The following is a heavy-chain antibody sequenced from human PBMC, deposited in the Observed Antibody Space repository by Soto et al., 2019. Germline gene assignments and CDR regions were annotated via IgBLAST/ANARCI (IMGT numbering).Heavy chain of an antibody. V-gene: IGHV3-30-3*01. J-gene: IGHJ5*02. Sequence: QVQLVESGGGVAQPGRSLRLSCAASGFTFSSYAMHWVRQAPGKGLEWVALISYDGSNKFYADSVKGRFIISRDNSKKTVYLQMSSLRTEDTAVYYCARVWAAPEYNFFDPWGQGTLVTVSS. CDR3: ARVWAAPEYNFFDP. D-gene: IGHD3-16*01. CDR1: GFTFSSYA. CDR2: ISYDGSNK.